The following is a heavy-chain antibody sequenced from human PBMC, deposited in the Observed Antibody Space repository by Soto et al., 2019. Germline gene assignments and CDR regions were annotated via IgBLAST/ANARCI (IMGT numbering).Heavy chain of an antibody. CDR1: GGSISSGGYS. Sequence: SETLSLTCAVSGGSISSGGYSWSWIRQPPGKGLEWIGYIYHSGSTYYNPSLKSRVTISVDRSKNQFSLKLSSVTAADTAVYYCASHRVATIFYFAYLGQGTLVTVSS. D-gene: IGHD5-12*01. CDR2: IYHSGST. J-gene: IGHJ4*02. V-gene: IGHV4-30-2*02. CDR3: ASHRVATIFYFAY.